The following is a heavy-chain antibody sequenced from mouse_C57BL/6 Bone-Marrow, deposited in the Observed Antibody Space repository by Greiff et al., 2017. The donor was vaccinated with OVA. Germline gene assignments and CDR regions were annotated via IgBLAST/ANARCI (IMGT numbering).Heavy chain of an antibody. V-gene: IGHV14-4*01. CDR3: TTLTAVASSFGY. J-gene: IGHJ2*01. CDR1: GFNFKDDY. CDR2: IDPENGDT. D-gene: IGHD1-1*02. Sequence: EVQLLQSGAELVRPGDSVKLSCTASGFNFKDDYMHWVKQRPEQGLEWIGGIDPENGDTEYASKIQGKATITADTSSNTAYLQLSILTTEDTAVYYCTTLTAVASSFGYWGQGTTLTVSS.